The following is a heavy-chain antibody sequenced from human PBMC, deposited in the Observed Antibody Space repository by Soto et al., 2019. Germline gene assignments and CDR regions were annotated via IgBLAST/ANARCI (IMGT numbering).Heavy chain of an antibody. J-gene: IGHJ6*02. Sequence: LGESLKISCTGSGYSFTSYWISWVRQMPGKGLEWMGRIDPSDSYTNYSPSFQGHVTISADKSISTAYLQWSSLKASDTAMYYCARRTSSGWTSGYYYYGMDVWGQGTTVTVSS. CDR2: IDPSDSYT. CDR3: ARRTSSGWTSGYYYYGMDV. V-gene: IGHV5-10-1*01. D-gene: IGHD6-19*01. CDR1: GYSFTSYW.